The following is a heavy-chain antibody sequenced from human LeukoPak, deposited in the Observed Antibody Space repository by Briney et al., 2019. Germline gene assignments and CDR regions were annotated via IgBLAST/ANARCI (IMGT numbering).Heavy chain of an antibody. D-gene: IGHD6-19*01. J-gene: IGHJ6*03. V-gene: IGHV4-39*07. CDR2: IYYSGST. CDR1: GGSISSSSYY. Sequence: SETLSLTCTVSGGSISSSSYYWGWIRQPPGKGLEWIGSIYYSGSTNYNPSLKSRVTISVDTSKNQFSLKLSSVTAADTAVYYCARAFWYSSVWDYYYYYMGVWGKGTTVTVSS. CDR3: ARAFWYSSVWDYYYYYMGV.